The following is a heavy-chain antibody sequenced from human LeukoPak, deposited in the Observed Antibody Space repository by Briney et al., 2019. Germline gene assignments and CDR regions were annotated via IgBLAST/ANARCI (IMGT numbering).Heavy chain of an antibody. CDR1: GFTFSSSA. V-gene: IGHV3-23*01. CDR3: VEDRWYFDY. D-gene: IGHD3-16*02. J-gene: IGHJ4*02. CDR2: ISGSGAST. Sequence: AGGSLRLSCTASGFTFSSSAMHWVRQAPGKGLEWVSSISGSGASTYYADSVKGRFTISRDNSKNTLYLQMNSLRADDTAVYYCVEDRWYFDYWGQGTLVTVSS.